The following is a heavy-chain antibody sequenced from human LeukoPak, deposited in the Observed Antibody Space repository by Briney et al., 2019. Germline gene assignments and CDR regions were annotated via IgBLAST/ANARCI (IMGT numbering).Heavy chain of an antibody. CDR1: GLTFTSYT. V-gene: IGHV3-30*01. D-gene: IGHD2-21*01. Sequence: GGSLRLFCAASGLTFTSYTMHRVRQPPGQRPEWGAATSYDGGNRYYADYVKGRFTISRENTNNTLFLQMKSLRPEDTAVYFCARKSLWFKYYDYWGQGILVTVCS. CDR3: ARKSLWFKYYDY. CDR2: TSYDGGNR. J-gene: IGHJ4*02.